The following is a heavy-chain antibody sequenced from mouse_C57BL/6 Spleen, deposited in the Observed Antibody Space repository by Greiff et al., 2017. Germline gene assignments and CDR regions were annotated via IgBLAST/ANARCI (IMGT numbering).Heavy chain of an antibody. J-gene: IGHJ2*01. CDR3: ARDGRNGGVDY. V-gene: IGHV3-6*01. CDR2: ISYDGSN. Sequence: ESGPGLVKPSQSLSLTCSVTGYSITSGYSWTWIRQFPGNILEWMGFISYDGSNHYHPSLKNRISITRDTSKNQLLLKLNSVTNEDTATYYCARDGRNGGVDYWGQGTTLTGSS. CDR1: GYSITSGYS.